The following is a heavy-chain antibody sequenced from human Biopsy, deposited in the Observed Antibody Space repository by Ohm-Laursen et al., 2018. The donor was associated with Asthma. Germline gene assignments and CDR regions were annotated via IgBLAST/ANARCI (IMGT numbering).Heavy chain of an antibody. J-gene: IGHJ4*02. V-gene: IGHV1-3*01. CDR3: ARPYYDSSGYYYENLSFDY. Sequence: VSSVKVSCKASGYTFTSYAMHWVRQAPGQRLEWMGWINVGNGNTKYSQKFQGRVTITRDTSASTAYMELSSLRSEDTAVYYCARPYYDSSGYYYENLSFDYWGQGTLVTVSS. CDR1: GYTFTSYA. CDR2: INVGNGNT. D-gene: IGHD3-22*01.